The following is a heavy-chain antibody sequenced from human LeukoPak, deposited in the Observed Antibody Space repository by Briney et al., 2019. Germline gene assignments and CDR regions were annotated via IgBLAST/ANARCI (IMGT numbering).Heavy chain of an antibody. D-gene: IGHD6-19*01. J-gene: IGHJ4*02. V-gene: IGHV3-15*01. CDR1: GFTFSNAW. CDR2: IKSKTDGGTT. Sequence: GGSLRLSCAASGFTFSNAWMSWVRQAPGKGLEWVGRIKSKTDGGTTDYAAPVKGRFTISRDDSKNTLYLQMNSLKTEDTAVYYCTTEFSGWYFLMTPLDYWGQGTLVTVSS. CDR3: TTEFSGWYFLMTPLDY.